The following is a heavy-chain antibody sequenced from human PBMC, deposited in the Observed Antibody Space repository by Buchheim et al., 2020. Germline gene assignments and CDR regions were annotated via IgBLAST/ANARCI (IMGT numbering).Heavy chain of an antibody. Sequence: EVQLLESGGGLVQPGGSLRLSCAASGFTFSSYAMSWVRQAPGKGLEWVSAISGSGGSTYYADSVKGRFTISRDNSKKTLYLQMNSLRAEDTAVYYCAKGDYDSSGYYYLFYYYYGMDVWGQGTT. J-gene: IGHJ6*02. CDR3: AKGDYDSSGYYYLFYYYYGMDV. CDR1: GFTFSSYA. V-gene: IGHV3-23*01. D-gene: IGHD3-22*01. CDR2: ISGSGGST.